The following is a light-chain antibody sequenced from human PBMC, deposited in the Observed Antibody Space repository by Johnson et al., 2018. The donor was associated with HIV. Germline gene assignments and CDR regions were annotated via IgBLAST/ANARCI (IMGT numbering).Light chain of an antibody. V-gene: IGLV1-51*02. CDR2: ENN. CDR1: SSNIGNNY. Sequence: QSVLTQPPSVSAAPGQKVTISCSGSSSNIGNNYVSWYQQLPGTAPKLLIYENNKRPSGIPDRFSGSKSGTSATLGITGLQTGDEADYYCGTWDNSLNAVFGTGTKVTV. CDR3: GTWDNSLNAV. J-gene: IGLJ1*01.